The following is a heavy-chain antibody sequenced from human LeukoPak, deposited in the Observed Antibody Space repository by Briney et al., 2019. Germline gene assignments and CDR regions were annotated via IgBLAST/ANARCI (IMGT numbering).Heavy chain of an antibody. D-gene: IGHD5-12*01. CDR2: ISGSGGST. Sequence: PGGSLRLSCAASGFTFSSYAMSWVRQAPGKGLEWVSAISGSGGSTYYADSVKGRFTISRDNSKNTLYLQMNSLRAEDTAVYYWAKSKGSGYDWDYWGQGTLVTVSS. CDR3: AKSKGSGYDWDY. V-gene: IGHV3-23*01. CDR1: GFTFSSYA. J-gene: IGHJ4*02.